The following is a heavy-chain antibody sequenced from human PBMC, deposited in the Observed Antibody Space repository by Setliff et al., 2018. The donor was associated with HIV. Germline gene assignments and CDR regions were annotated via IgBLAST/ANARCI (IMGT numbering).Heavy chain of an antibody. CDR3: ARGGWSGGGPLHYSYYYLDV. V-gene: IGHV1-69*13. CDR1: GGTFRSQA. D-gene: IGHD2-15*01. Sequence: SVKVSCKTSGGTFRSQAISWVRQAPGQGLEWMGGLISMFKIPQIAQKFQGRVTITADESTSTAYMGLSSLTSEDTAVYYCARGGWSGGGPLHYSYYYLDVWRQGTAVTVSS. J-gene: IGHJ6*02. CDR2: LISMFKIP.